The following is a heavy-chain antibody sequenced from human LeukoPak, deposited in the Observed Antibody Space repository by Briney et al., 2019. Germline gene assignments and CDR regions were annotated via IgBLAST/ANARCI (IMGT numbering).Heavy chain of an antibody. CDR1: GFTFSSYA. J-gene: IGHJ3*02. CDR2: ISGSGGST. CDR3: AKGGGIYDSGSCRSKAFDI. V-gene: IGHV3-23*01. D-gene: IGHD1-26*01. Sequence: GGSLRLSCAASGFTFSSYAMSWVRQAPGKGLEWVSAISGSGGSTYYADSVKGRFTISRDNSKKTLYLQMNSLRAEDTAVYYCAKGGGIYDSGSCRSKAFDIWGQGTMVTVSS.